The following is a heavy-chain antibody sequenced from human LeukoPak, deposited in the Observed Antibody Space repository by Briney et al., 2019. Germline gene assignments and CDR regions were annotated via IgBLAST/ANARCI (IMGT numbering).Heavy chain of an antibody. CDR3: ARGGYDILTGYYNGFDY. V-gene: IGHV4-34*01. D-gene: IGHD3-9*01. Sequence: SETLSLTCAVYGGSFSGYYWSWIRQPPGKGLEWIGEINHSGSTSYNPSLKSRVTISVDTSKNQFSLKLSSVTAADTAVYYCARGGYDILTGYYNGFDYWGQGTLVTVSS. J-gene: IGHJ4*02. CDR1: GGSFSGYY. CDR2: INHSGST.